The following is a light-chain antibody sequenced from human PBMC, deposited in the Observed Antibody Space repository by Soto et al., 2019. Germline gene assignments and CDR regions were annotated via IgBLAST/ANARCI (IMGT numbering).Light chain of an antibody. CDR3: QQYGSSPYT. Sequence: EVVMTQSPATLSVSPGERATLSCRASQSARSSLGWYQQKPGQAPSLLIYDVSIRATGIPARFNGSGSGTEFTLTISSLQSEDSAVYFCQQYGSSPYTFGQGTKLEIK. CDR1: QSARSS. V-gene: IGKV3-15*01. CDR2: DVS. J-gene: IGKJ2*01.